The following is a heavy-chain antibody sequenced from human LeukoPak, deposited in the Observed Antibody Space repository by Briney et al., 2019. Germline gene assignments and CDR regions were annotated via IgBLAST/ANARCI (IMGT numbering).Heavy chain of an antibody. V-gene: IGHV3-66*02. Sequence: GGSLRLSCAASGFTVSSNYMSWVRQAPGKGLEWVSVIYSGGSTYYADSVKGRFTISRDNSKNTLYLQMNSLRAEDTAVYYCARRESGSYSYDYWGQGTLATVSS. CDR2: IYSGGST. D-gene: IGHD1-26*01. CDR1: GFTVSSNY. J-gene: IGHJ4*02. CDR3: ARRESGSYSYDY.